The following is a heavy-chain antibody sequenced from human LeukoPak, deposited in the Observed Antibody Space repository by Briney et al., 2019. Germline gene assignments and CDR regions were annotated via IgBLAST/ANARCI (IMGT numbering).Heavy chain of an antibody. CDR2: IAHDGSNK. CDR3: ARSFFQWNYGSCLDS. Sequence: PGGSLKLSYAASGFTFSNYVMQWVRQAPGRGLEWVALIAHDGSNKYYADSVKGRFTISRENSKSTVYLQMNSLRPEDTAVYSCARSFFQWNYGSCLDSWGQGTLVTVSS. D-gene: IGHD1-7*01. J-gene: IGHJ4*02. V-gene: IGHV3-30*03. CDR1: GFTFSNYV.